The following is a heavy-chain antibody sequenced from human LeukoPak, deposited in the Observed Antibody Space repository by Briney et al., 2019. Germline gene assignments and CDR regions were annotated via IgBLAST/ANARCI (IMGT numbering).Heavy chain of an antibody. Sequence: ASVTVSCKASGGTFSIYAISWVRQAPGQGREWMGGIIPIFGTANYAQKFQGRVTITADKSTSTAYVELSSLRSEDTAVYYCAREAPSCSGGSCYGDYFDYWGQGTLVTVSS. V-gene: IGHV1-69*06. CDR3: AREAPSCSGGSCYGDYFDY. CDR2: IIPIFGTA. CDR1: GGTFSIYA. D-gene: IGHD2-15*01. J-gene: IGHJ4*02.